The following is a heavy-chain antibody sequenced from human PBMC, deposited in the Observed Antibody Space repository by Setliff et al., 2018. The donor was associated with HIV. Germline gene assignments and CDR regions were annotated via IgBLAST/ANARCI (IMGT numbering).Heavy chain of an antibody. CDR1: GFTVSDFS. CDR2: ISSSGNI. J-gene: IGHJ4*02. V-gene: IGHV3-21*01. CDR3: ARGEVWGTPTAGDF. D-gene: IGHD3-16*01. Sequence: GGSLRLSCAVSGFTVSDFSMNWVRQAPGKGLEWVSTISSSGNIHYADSVKGRFTISRDNAKNSLYLQMNSLRADDTAVYYCARGEVWGTPTAGDFWGQGTLVTVSS.